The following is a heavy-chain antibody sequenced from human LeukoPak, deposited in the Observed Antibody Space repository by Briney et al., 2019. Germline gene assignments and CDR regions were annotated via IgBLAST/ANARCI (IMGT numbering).Heavy chain of an antibody. J-gene: IGHJ4*02. CDR2: IKQDGSEK. CDR1: GFTSSSYW. Sequence: SGGSLRLSCAASGFTSSSYWMSWVRQAPGKGLEWVANIKQDGSEKYYVDSVKGRFTISRDNAKNSLYLRMNSLRAEDTAVYYCARDRGSSGWYEFDSWGQGTLVTVSS. V-gene: IGHV3-7*01. D-gene: IGHD6-19*01. CDR3: ARDRGSSGWYEFDS.